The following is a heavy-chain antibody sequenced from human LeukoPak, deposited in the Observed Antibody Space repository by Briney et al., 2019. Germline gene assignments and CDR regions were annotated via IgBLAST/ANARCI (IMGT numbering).Heavy chain of an antibody. D-gene: IGHD5-18*01. CDR2: IYSGGST. Sequence: GGSLRLSCAASGFTFSSNYMSWVRQAPGKGREGVSVIYSGGSTYYADSVKGRFTISRDNSKNTLYLQMNSLRAEDTAVYYCASRGYSYGQTIDYWGQGTLVTVSS. CDR1: GFTFSSNY. J-gene: IGHJ4*02. V-gene: IGHV3-66*02. CDR3: ASRGYSYGQTIDY.